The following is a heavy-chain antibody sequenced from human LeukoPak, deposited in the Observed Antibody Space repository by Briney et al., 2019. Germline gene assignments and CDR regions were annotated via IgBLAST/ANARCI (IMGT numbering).Heavy chain of an antibody. Sequence: PSETLSLICTVSGGSISSYYWSWLRQPAGKGLEWIGRIYTSGSTHYNPSLKSRVTMSADTSNNQFSLKLSSVTAADTAAYYCARGGGSYYFGSWGQGTLVTVSS. D-gene: IGHD1-26*01. V-gene: IGHV4-4*07. CDR2: IYTSGST. CDR1: GGSISSYY. CDR3: ARGGGSYYFGS. J-gene: IGHJ4*02.